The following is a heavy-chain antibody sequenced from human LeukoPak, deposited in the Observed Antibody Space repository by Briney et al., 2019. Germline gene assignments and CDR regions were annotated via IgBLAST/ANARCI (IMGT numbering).Heavy chain of an antibody. J-gene: IGHJ4*02. D-gene: IGHD3-10*01. CDR2: IYYSGST. V-gene: IGHV4-59*08. CDR1: GGSISSYY. CDR3: ARQESSGSYPFDY. Sequence: SETLSLTCTVSGGSISSYYWSWIRQPPGKGLEWIGYIYYSGSTNYNPSLKSRVTISVDTSKNQFSLKLSSETAADTAVYYCARQESSGSYPFDYWGQGTLVTVSS.